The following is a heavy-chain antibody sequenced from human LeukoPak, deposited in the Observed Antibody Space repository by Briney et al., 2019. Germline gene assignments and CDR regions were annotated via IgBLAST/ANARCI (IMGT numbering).Heavy chain of an antibody. CDR2: ISYDGSNK. J-gene: IGHJ3*02. V-gene: IGHV3-30-3*01. CDR1: GFTFTSYA. Sequence: PGGSLRLSCAASGFTFTSYAIHWVRQAPGKGLEWVALISYDGSNKYYADSVKGRFTISRDNSKNTLYLQMNSLRTEDTAVYYCARGGPLSYSGSLYGAFDIWGQGTMVTVSS. D-gene: IGHD1-26*01. CDR3: ARGGPLSYSGSLYGAFDI.